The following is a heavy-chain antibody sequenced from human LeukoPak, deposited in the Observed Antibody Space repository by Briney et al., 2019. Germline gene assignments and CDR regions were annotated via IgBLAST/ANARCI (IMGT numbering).Heavy chain of an antibody. CDR3: ARRGRWDSYYYDTYFDP. V-gene: IGHV5-51*01. D-gene: IGHD3-22*01. J-gene: IGHJ5*02. CDR1: GYSFPSYW. Sequence: GESLKISCKASGYSFPSYWIAWVRQMPGKGLEWMGVIYPSDSDTKYSPSFQGQVTISADKSINTAYLHWSSLKASDTAMYYCARRGRWDSYYYDTYFDPCGQGTLVTVSS. CDR2: IYPSDSDT.